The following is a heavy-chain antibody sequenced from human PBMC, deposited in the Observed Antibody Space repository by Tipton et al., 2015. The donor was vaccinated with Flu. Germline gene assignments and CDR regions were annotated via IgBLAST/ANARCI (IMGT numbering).Heavy chain of an antibody. Sequence: GSLRLSCAASGFTLSDYYMSWIRQAPGKGLEWVANINQDGSEKYYVDSVKGRFTISRDKAKNSLYLQMNSLRAEDTSVYYCAREEGHYYDTSGFFDYWGQGTLVTVSS. V-gene: IGHV3-7*01. CDR1: GFTLSDYY. J-gene: IGHJ4*02. CDR2: INQDGSEK. CDR3: AREEGHYYDTSGFFDY. D-gene: IGHD3-22*01.